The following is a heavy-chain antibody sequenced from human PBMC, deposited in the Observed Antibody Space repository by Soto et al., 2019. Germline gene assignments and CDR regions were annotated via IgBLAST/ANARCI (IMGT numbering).Heavy chain of an antibody. V-gene: IGHV3-30*18. CDR2: ISYDGSNK. D-gene: IGHD6-13*01. CDR3: AKDRGPWAAAAGTGYLDY. CDR1: GFTFSSYG. Sequence: QVQLVESGGGVVQPGRSLRLSCAASGFTFSSYGMHWVRQAPGKGLEWVAVISYDGSNKYYADSVKGRFTISRDNSKNTLYLQMNSLRAEDTAVYYCAKDRGPWAAAAGTGYLDYWGQGTLVTVSS. J-gene: IGHJ4*02.